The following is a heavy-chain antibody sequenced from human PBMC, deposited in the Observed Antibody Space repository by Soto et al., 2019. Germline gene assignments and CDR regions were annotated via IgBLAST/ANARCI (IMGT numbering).Heavy chain of an antibody. J-gene: IGHJ5*02. CDR2: INSDGSST. Sequence: VQVVESGGGLVQPGESLRLSCAASGFSFSDSWMHWVRRAPGKGLMWVSRINSDGSSTNYADSVKGRFTISRDNSRNTLYLQMSSLRAEDTAVYYCARGNQWFDPWGQGTLVTVSS. V-gene: IGHV3-74*01. CDR1: GFSFSDSW. CDR3: ARGNQWFDP.